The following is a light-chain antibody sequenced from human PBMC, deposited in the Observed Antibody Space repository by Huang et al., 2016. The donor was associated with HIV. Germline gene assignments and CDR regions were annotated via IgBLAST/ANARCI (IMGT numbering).Light chain of an antibody. CDR1: QSISSS. CDR3: QQYNNWPPQYT. CDR2: GES. Sequence: EIVMTQSPVTLSVSPGERATLSCRASQSISSSLAWYQQKPGQAPRLLIYGESTRATGIPARFSGSESGTEFTLTISSLQSEDFAVYYCQQYNNWPPQYTFGQGTKVEIK. J-gene: IGKJ2*01. V-gene: IGKV3-15*01.